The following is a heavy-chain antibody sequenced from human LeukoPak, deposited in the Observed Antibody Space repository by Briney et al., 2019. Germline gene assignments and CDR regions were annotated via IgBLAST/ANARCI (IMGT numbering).Heavy chain of an antibody. V-gene: IGHV3-33*01. Sequence: GGSLRLSCAASGFTFSSYGMHWVRQAPGKGLEWVAVIWYDGSNKYYADSVKGRFTISRDNSKNTLYLQMNSLRAEDTAVYYCARDKYDFSNWFDPWGQGTLVTVSS. J-gene: IGHJ5*02. CDR1: GFTFSSYG. CDR2: IWYDGSNK. D-gene: IGHD3-3*01. CDR3: ARDKYDFSNWFDP.